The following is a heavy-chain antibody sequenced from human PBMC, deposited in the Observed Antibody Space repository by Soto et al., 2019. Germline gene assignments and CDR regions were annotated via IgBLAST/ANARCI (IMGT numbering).Heavy chain of an antibody. CDR1: GGSMSTSYY. Sequence: QLQLQESGPGLLKPSETLSLTCTVSGGSMSTSYYWGWIRQPPGKGLEWIGSIYYSGSTYYNPSLKRRVTISVDTSKHQFSLKLTSVTAADTSVYYCAPLWFGEADYWGQGTLVTVSS. D-gene: IGHD3-10*01. J-gene: IGHJ4*02. CDR2: IYYSGST. V-gene: IGHV4-39*01. CDR3: APLWFGEADY.